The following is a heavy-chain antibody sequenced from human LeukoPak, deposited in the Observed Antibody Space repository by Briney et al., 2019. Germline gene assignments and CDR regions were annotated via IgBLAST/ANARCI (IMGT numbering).Heavy chain of an antibody. CDR1: GFTFSSYW. Sequence: PGGSLRLSCAASGFTFSSYWMHWVRQAPGKGLVWVSHINTDGSSTSYADSVKGRFTISRDNAKNTLYLQMNSLRAEDTAVYYCARASSGSSYYFDYWGQGTLVTVSS. CDR3: ARASSGSSYYFDY. V-gene: IGHV3-74*01. D-gene: IGHD6-6*01. CDR2: INTDGSST. J-gene: IGHJ4*02.